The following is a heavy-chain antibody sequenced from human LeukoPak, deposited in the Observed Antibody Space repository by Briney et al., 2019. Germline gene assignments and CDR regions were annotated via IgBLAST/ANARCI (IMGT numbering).Heavy chain of an antibody. D-gene: IGHD2-15*01. CDR1: GFTFSDYY. CDR3: ARDSDKKAVDYYYYYYMDV. CDR2: ISSSGSTI. J-gene: IGHJ6*03. Sequence: GGSLRLSCAASGFTFSDYYTSWIRQAPGKGLEWVSYISSSGSTIYYADSVKGRFTISRDNAKNSLYLQMNSLRAEDTAVYYCARDSDKKAVDYYYYYYMDVWGKGTTVTISS. V-gene: IGHV3-11*01.